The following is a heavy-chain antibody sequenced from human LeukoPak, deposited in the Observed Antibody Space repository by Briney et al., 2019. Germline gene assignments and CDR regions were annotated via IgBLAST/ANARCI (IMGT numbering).Heavy chain of an antibody. Sequence: PGGSLRLSCAASGFTFSSYAMHWVRQAPGKGLEWVAVISYDGSNKYYADSVKGRFTISRDNSKNTLYLQMNSLRAEDTAVYYCAREGDILTGTQAFDYWGQGTLVTVSS. J-gene: IGHJ4*02. V-gene: IGHV3-30-3*01. CDR2: ISYDGSNK. D-gene: IGHD3-9*01. CDR3: AREGDILTGTQAFDY. CDR1: GFTFSSYA.